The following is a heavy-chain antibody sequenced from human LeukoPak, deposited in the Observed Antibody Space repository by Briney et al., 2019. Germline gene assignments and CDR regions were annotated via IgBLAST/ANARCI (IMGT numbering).Heavy chain of an antibody. Sequence: ASVKVSCKASGYTFTGYYMHWLRQAPGQGLEWMGWINPNSGGTNYAQKFQGWVTMTRDTSISTAYMELSRLRSDDTAVYYCARAVVRGDLYYGMDVWGQGTTVTVSS. CDR1: GYTFTGYY. CDR3: ARAVVRGDLYYGMDV. J-gene: IGHJ6*02. D-gene: IGHD3-10*01. V-gene: IGHV1-2*04. CDR2: INPNSGGT.